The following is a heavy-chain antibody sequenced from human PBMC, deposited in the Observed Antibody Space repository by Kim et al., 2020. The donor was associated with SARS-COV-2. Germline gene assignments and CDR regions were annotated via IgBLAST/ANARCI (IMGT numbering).Heavy chain of an antibody. CDR2: IWYDGSTK. V-gene: IGHV3-33*08. CDR1: GFTFSSYG. J-gene: IGHJ6*02. Sequence: GGSLRLSCAASGFTFSSYGMHWVRQAPGKGLEWVAVIWYDGSTKYYADSVKGRFTISRDNSKNTLYLQMNSLRAEDTAVYYCARDDGGPGIQLWLGGYYYGMDVWGQGTTVTVSS. CDR3: ARDDGGPGIQLWLGGYYYGMDV. D-gene: IGHD5-18*01.